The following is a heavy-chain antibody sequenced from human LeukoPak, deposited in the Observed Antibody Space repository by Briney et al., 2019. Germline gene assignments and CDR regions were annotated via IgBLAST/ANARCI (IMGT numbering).Heavy chain of an antibody. Sequence: GGSLRLSCEVSGLPFSVFWMGWVRQAPGKGLEWVANINPAGSDIYYVDSVKGRFTISRDNAKKSTFLQMNNLRVEDTALYFCFRWGVAADMQDWGQGTLVTVSS. CDR1: GLPFSVFW. V-gene: IGHV3-7*01. J-gene: IGHJ4*02. D-gene: IGHD2-2*01. CDR2: INPAGSDI. CDR3: FRWGVAADMQD.